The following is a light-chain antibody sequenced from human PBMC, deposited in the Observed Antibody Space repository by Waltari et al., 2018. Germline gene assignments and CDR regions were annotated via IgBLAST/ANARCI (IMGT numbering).Light chain of an antibody. V-gene: IGLV2-14*01. CDR3: SSYTNSPPLV. CDR1: SSDVGGYNY. J-gene: IGLJ1*01. CDR2: DVF. Sequence: QSALTQPASVSGSPGQSITISCTRTSSDVGGYNYVSWYQQHPGKAPKLMIYDVFKRPSGVSNRFSGSKSGNTASLTISGLQAEDEADHYCSSYTNSPPLVFGTGTKVTVL.